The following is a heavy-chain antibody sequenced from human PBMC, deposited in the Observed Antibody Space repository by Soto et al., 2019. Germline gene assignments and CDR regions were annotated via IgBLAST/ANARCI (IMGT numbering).Heavy chain of an antibody. CDR3: AAYGEYELNGFDY. J-gene: IGHJ4*02. D-gene: IGHD4-17*01. CDR2: IYYSGST. Sequence: QLQLQESGPGLVKPSETLSLTCTVSGGSISSSSYYWGWIRQPPGKGLEWIGSIYYSGSTYYNRSLKSRGTISVDTSKNQFSLKLSSVTAADTAVYYCAAYGEYELNGFDYWGQGTLVTVSS. V-gene: IGHV4-39*01. CDR1: GGSISSSSYY.